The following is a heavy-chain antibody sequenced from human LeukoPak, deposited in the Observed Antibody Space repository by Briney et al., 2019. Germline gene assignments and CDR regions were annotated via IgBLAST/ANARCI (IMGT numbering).Heavy chain of an antibody. J-gene: IGHJ3*01. V-gene: IGHV3-53*01. D-gene: IGHD3-10*01. Sequence: PGGSLRLSCVASGFTVSRNYMSWVRQAPGKGLEWVSIIYSGGSTYYADSVKGRCSISRDNSKNTVYLELNSLRIEDTAVYYCARDRVPYAFDLWGQGTMVTVSS. CDR1: GFTVSRNY. CDR3: ARDRVPYAFDL. CDR2: IYSGGST.